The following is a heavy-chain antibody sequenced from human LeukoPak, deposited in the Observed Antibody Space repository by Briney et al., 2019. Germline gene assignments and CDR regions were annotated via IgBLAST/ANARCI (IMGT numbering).Heavy chain of an antibody. V-gene: IGHV1-18*01. Sequence: ASVKVSCKVSGYTLTELSMHWVRQAPGKGLEWMGWISAYNGNTNYAQKLQGRVTMTTDTSTSTAYMELRSLRSDDTAVYYCARDANPYYYGSGSYRAFDYWGQGTLVTVSS. D-gene: IGHD3-10*01. CDR2: ISAYNGNT. CDR3: ARDANPYYYGSGSYRAFDY. CDR1: GYTLTELS. J-gene: IGHJ4*02.